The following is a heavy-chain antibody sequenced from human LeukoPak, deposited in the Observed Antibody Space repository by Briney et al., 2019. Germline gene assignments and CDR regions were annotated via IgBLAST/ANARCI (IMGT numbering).Heavy chain of an antibody. CDR2: ISGSIGST. CDR3: AKGMTTVTTRSPLDY. V-gene: IGHV3-23*01. J-gene: IGHJ4*02. D-gene: IGHD4-17*01. CDR1: GFTFSKYA. Sequence: PGGSLRLSCAASGFTFSKYAMSWVRQAPGKGLEWVSLISGSIGSTSYAGSVKGRFTISRDTSKNTLYLQMNSLRAEDTAIYYCAKGMTTVTTRSPLDYWGQGTLVTVSS.